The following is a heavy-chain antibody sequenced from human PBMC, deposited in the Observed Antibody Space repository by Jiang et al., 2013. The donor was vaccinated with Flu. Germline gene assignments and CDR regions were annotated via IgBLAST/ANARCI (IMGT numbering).Heavy chain of an antibody. V-gene: IGHV6-1*01. J-gene: IGHJ4*02. CDR2: YRSKWYS. Sequence: YRSKWYSDYAVSVKGRITINPDTSKNQFSLHLNSVTPEDTAVYYCARKTVGAPFDYWGQGTLVTVSS. CDR3: ARKTVGAPFDY. D-gene: IGHD1-26*01.